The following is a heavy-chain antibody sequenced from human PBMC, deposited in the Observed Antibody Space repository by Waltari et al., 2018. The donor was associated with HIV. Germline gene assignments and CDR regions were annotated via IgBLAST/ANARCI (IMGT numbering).Heavy chain of an antibody. V-gene: IGHV3-23*01. CDR2: ISGSGRST. J-gene: IGHJ6*02. CDR1: GFTFSSYA. CDR3: AKEVRDVVVVAATYYYGMDV. Sequence: EVQLLESGGGLVQPGGSLRLSCAASGFTFSSYAMSWVRQAPGKGLEWVSAISGSGRSTYYADSVKGRFTSSRDNSKNTLYLQMNSLRAEDTAVYYCAKEVRDVVVVAATYYYGMDVWGQGTTVTVSS. D-gene: IGHD2-15*01.